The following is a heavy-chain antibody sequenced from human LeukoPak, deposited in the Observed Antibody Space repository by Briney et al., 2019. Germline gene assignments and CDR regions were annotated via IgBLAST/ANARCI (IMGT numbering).Heavy chain of an antibody. CDR2: LWSDESKQ. J-gene: IGHJ4*02. D-gene: IGHD2-8*01. V-gene: IGHV3-33*03. Sequence: GTSLRLSCAASGFTFSTYGMHWVRQAPGKGLEWVAVLWSDESKQFYADSVEGRFTISRDTSKNTLFLQMNGLRDEDTAVYYCAKDGECTKGACSPFYFDSWGQGTLVTVSS. CDR1: GFTFSTYG. CDR3: AKDGECTKGACSPFYFDS.